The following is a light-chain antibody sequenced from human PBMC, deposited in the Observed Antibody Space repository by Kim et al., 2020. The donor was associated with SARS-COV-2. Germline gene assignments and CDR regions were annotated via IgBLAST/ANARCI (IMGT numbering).Light chain of an antibody. V-gene: IGLV9-49*01. Sequence: QPVLTQPPSASASLGASVTLTCTLSSGYSNYKVDWYQQRPGKGPRFVMRVGTGGIVGSKGDGIPDRFSVLGSGLNRYLTIKNIQEEDESDYHCGADHGSGSNFVVVFGGGTQL. CDR1: SGYSNYK. CDR3: GADHGSGSNFVVV. J-gene: IGLJ2*01. CDR2: VGTGGIVG.